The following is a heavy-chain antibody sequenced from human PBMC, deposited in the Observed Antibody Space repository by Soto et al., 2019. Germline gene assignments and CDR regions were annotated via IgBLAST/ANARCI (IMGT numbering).Heavy chain of an antibody. CDR1: GFIFSDYA. V-gene: IGHV3-23*01. D-gene: IGHD3-10*01. Sequence: EVQLLESGGGLTQPGGSLRLSCAASGFIFSDYAMYWVRPAPGKGLEWVSVISGSDGTTYYADSVRGRFTMSRDNSRNTIYLQMMSLRAEDTAVYYCAKVIGGSESYWGGSHYYYALDVWGQGTTVTVSS. CDR2: ISGSDGTT. CDR3: AKVIGGSESYWGGSHYYYALDV. J-gene: IGHJ6*02.